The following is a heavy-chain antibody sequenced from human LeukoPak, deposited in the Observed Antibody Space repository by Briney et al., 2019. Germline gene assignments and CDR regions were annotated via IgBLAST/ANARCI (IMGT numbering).Heavy chain of an antibody. V-gene: IGHV3-30*03. J-gene: IGHJ4*02. D-gene: IGHD2-15*01. CDR2: ISYDGSNK. CDR3: ALGVVVAATFFGPDY. Sequence: PGGSLRLSCAASGFTFSSYGMHWGRQAPGKGLEWVAVISYDGSNKYYADSVKGRFTISRDNSKNTLYLQMNSLRAEDTAVYYCALGVVVAATFFGPDYWGQGTLVTVSS. CDR1: GFTFSSYG.